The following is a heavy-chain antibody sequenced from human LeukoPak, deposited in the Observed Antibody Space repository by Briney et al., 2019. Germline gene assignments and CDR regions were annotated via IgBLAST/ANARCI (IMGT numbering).Heavy chain of an antibody. CDR2: IYPGDSDT. CDR3: ARLPSVRGIDRYFDY. CDR1: GYTFTGYG. Sequence: GESLKISCKGSGYTFTGYGIAGVRQMPGKGLEWMGMIYPGDSDTRYSPSFQGQVTISVDKSISTAYLQWSSLKASDTGMYYCARLPSVRGIDRYFDYWGQGTLVTVSS. J-gene: IGHJ4*02. D-gene: IGHD3-10*01. V-gene: IGHV5-51*01.